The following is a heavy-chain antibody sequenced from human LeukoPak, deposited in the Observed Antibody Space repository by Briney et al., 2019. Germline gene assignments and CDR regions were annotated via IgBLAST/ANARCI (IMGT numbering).Heavy chain of an antibody. D-gene: IGHD3-10*01. CDR3: GKQFIPDYGSASSFEY. V-gene: IGHV4-39*01. CDR2: IYYSGST. J-gene: IGHJ4*02. CDR1: GGSFSSNSFY. Sequence: SETLSLTCTVSGGSFSSNSFYWGWIRQPPGKGLEWVGSIYYSGSTYYNPSLKGRVTISVDTSKIQFSLKVRSVTAADTAVYYCGKQFIPDYGSASSFEYWGQGTLVTVSS.